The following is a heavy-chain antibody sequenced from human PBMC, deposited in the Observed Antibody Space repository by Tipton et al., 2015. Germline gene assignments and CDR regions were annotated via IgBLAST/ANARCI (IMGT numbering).Heavy chain of an antibody. D-gene: IGHD3-9*01. Sequence: TLSLTCAVSGYSISRGYSWAWIRQPPGKGLEWIGSVDHSGDPYSNPSLKSRVTISLDTSKNQFSLQRSSVTAADTAVYYCACQDYDSLTRDYQTVDYWGQGTLVTVSS. CDR2: VDHSGDP. J-gene: IGHJ4*02. V-gene: IGHV4-38-2*01. CDR3: ACQDYDSLTRDYQTVDY. CDR1: GYSISRGYS.